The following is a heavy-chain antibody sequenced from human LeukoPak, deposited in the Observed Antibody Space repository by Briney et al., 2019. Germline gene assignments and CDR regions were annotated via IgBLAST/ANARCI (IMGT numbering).Heavy chain of an antibody. V-gene: IGHV3-30*02. Sequence: GGSLRLSCAASGFTFSSYDMHWVRHAPGKGLEWVAVIPYDGSNKYYADSVKGRFTISRDNSKNMLYLQMNSLRAEDTAVYYCAKDVQGGYGDYGYYFDYWGQGTLVNVSS. CDR3: AKDVQGGYGDYGYYFDY. J-gene: IGHJ4*02. D-gene: IGHD4-17*01. CDR1: GFTFSSYD. CDR2: IPYDGSNK.